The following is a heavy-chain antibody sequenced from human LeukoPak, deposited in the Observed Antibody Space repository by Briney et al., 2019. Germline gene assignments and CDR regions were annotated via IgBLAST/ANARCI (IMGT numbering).Heavy chain of an antibody. CDR3: ARRQGSGSHFDY. CDR1: GGSISSSSYY. J-gene: IGHJ4*02. Sequence: SETLSLTCTVSGGSISSSSYYWGWIRQPPGKGLEWIGCICYSGSTYYNPSLKSRVTISVDTSKNQFSLKLSSVTAADTAVYYCARRQGSGSHFDYWGQGTLVTVSS. D-gene: IGHD1-26*01. V-gene: IGHV4-39*01. CDR2: ICYSGST.